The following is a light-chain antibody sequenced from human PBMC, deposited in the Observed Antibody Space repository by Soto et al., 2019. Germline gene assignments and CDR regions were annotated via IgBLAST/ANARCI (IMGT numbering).Light chain of an antibody. V-gene: IGLV2-14*03. Sequence: QSALTQPASVSGSPGQSITISCTGTRSDIGAYNFVSWYQQHAGKAPKLMLYDVNIRPSGVSNRFSGSKSGNTASLTISGLQAEDEADYYCTSWTTSTTMIFGGGTKLTVL. CDR1: RSDIGAYNF. CDR2: DVN. CDR3: TSWTTSTTMI. J-gene: IGLJ2*01.